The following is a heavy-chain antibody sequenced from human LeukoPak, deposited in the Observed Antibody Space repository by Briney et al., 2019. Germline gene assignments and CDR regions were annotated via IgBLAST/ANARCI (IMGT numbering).Heavy chain of an antibody. V-gene: IGHV1-46*01. Sequence: GASVKVSCMASGYTFTSYYMHWVRQAPGQGLEWMGIINPSGGSTSYAQKFQGRVTMTRDTSTSTVYMELSSLRSEDTAVYYCARSGSKGKWELHGREMSAAFDIWGQGTMVTVSS. CDR2: INPSGGST. D-gene: IGHD1-26*01. CDR1: GYTFTSYY. J-gene: IGHJ3*02. CDR3: ARSGSKGKWELHGREMSAAFDI.